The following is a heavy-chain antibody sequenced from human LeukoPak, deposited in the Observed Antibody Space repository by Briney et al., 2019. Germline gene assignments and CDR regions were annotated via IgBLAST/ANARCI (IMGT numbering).Heavy chain of an antibody. CDR1: GGAFSSYA. J-gene: IGHJ4*02. CDR2: IIPILGIA. CDR3: ARDRTIAVAGTYYFDY. Sequence: ASVKVSCKASGGAFSSYAISWVRQAPGQGLEWMGRIIPILGIANYAQKFQGRVTITADKSTSTAYMELSSLRSEDTAVYYCARDRTIAVAGTYYFDYWGQGTLVTVSS. D-gene: IGHD6-19*01. V-gene: IGHV1-69*04.